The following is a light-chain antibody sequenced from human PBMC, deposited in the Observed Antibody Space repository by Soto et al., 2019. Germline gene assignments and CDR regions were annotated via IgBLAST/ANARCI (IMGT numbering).Light chain of an antibody. CDR2: DVS. CDR1: SSDVGGYNY. V-gene: IGLV2-11*01. J-gene: IGLJ2*01. Sequence: QSALTQPRSVSGSPGQSVTISCTGTSSDVGGYNYVSWYQQHPGKAPKLMIYDVSKRPSGVPDRFSGSKSGNTASLTISGLQAEDEADYYCCSYACSYTFAFGGGTKLTVL. CDR3: CSYACSYTFA.